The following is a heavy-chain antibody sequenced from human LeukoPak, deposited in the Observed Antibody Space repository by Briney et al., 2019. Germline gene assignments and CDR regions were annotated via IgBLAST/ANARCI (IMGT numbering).Heavy chain of an antibody. Sequence: SETLSLTCTVSGGSISSYYWSWIRQPPGKGLEWIGEINHSGSTNYNPSLKSRVTISVDTSKNQFSLKLSSVTAADTAVYYCARVGSSGPIRNWGQGTLVTVSS. V-gene: IGHV4-34*01. J-gene: IGHJ4*02. CDR3: ARVGSSGPIRN. D-gene: IGHD6-19*01. CDR1: GGSISSYY. CDR2: INHSGST.